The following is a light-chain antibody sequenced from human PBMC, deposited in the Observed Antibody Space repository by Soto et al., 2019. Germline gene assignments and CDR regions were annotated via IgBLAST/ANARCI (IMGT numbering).Light chain of an antibody. CDR2: DVS. J-gene: IGLJ1*01. Sequence: QSALTQPASVSGSPGQSITISCTGTSSEIGTYNYVSWYQQHSGKAPKLIISDVSNRPSGVSNRFSGSKSGNSASLNISGLQADDEADYYCSSYTRTGTLYIFGTGTKLTVL. CDR3: SSYTRTGTLYI. CDR1: SSEIGTYNY. V-gene: IGLV2-14*01.